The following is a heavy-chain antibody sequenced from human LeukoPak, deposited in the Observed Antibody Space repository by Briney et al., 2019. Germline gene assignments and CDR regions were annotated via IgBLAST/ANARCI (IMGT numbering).Heavy chain of an antibody. CDR3: ARGSTQYSSGWYGLDY. Sequence: GGSLSLSCAASGFTFSSYCMTWVRQAPGKGLVWVSRVNSDGSSTTYADSVKGRFTISRDNAKNTLYLQMNSLRAEDTAVYYCARGSTQYSSGWYGLDYWGQGTLVTVSS. CDR1: GFTFSSYC. V-gene: IGHV3-74*01. CDR2: VNSDGSST. D-gene: IGHD6-19*01. J-gene: IGHJ4*02.